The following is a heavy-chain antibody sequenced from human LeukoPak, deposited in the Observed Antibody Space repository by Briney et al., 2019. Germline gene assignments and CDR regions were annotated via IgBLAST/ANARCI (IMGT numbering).Heavy chain of an antibody. CDR2: ISSSSSYI. D-gene: IGHD2-2*02. CDR3: ARDSQYQLLYGYFDY. V-gene: IGHV3-21*01. J-gene: IGHJ4*02. CDR1: GFTFSSYS. Sequence: GGSLRLSCAAPGFTFSSYSMNWVRQAPGKGLEWVSSISSSSSYIYYADSVKGRFTISRDNAKNSLYLQMNSLRAEDTAVYYCARDSQYQLLYGYFDYWGQGTLVTVSS.